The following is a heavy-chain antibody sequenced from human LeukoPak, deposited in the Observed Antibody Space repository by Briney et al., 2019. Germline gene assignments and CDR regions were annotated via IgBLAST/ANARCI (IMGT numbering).Heavy chain of an antibody. J-gene: IGHJ4*02. V-gene: IGHV3-66*01. Sequence: PGRSLRLSCAASRFTVSSYGMHWVRQAPGKGLEWVSIIYSSRTIYYADSVKGRFSISKDNSDNTLYLQMNSLRAEDTAVYYCASSYCSGDGCTDYWGQGTLVTVSS. D-gene: IGHD2-15*01. CDR1: RFTVSSYG. CDR3: ASSYCSGDGCTDY. CDR2: IYSSRTI.